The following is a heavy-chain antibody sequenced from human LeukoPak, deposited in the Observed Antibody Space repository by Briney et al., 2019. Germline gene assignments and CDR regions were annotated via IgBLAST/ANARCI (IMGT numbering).Heavy chain of an antibody. Sequence: PSQTLSLTCTVSGGSISSGGYYWSWIRQHPGMGLEWIGYIYYSGSTYYNPSLKSRVTISVDTSKNHFSLKLSSVTAADTAVYYCARWGLLVGAANCFDPWGQGTLVTVSS. CDR1: GGSISSGGYY. CDR2: IYYSGST. J-gene: IGHJ5*02. D-gene: IGHD2-15*01. V-gene: IGHV4-31*03. CDR3: ARWGLLVGAANCFDP.